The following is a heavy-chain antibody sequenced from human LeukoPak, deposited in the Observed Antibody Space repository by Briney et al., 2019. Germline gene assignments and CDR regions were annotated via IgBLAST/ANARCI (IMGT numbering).Heavy chain of an antibody. J-gene: IGHJ3*02. V-gene: IGHV4-59*01. CDR1: GGSISSYY. CDR2: IYYGGST. Sequence: PSETLSLTCTVSGGSISSYYWSWIRQLPGKGLEWIGYIYYGGSTNYNPSLKSRVIISVDTSKNQFSLKLSSVTAADTAVYYCARDSGNSLLTGAFDIWGQGTMVTVSS. CDR3: ARDSGNSLLTGAFDI. D-gene: IGHD4-23*01.